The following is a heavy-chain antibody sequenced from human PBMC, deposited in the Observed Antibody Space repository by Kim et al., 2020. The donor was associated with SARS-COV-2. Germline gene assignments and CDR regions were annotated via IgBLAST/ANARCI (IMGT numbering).Heavy chain of an antibody. CDR3: ARDLRQWFDP. J-gene: IGHJ5*02. Sequence: STNYNPSLKSRVTISVDTSKNQFSLKLSSVTAADTAVYYCARDLRQWFDPWGQGTLVTVSS. CDR2: ST. V-gene: IGHV4-59*01.